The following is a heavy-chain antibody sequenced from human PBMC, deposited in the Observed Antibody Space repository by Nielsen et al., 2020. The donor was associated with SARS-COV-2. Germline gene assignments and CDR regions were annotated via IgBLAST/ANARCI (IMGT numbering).Heavy chain of an antibody. CDR3: ARHPRITIFGVVIIGWFDP. J-gene: IGHJ5*02. D-gene: IGHD3-3*01. V-gene: IGHV4-59*01. Sequence: SETLSLTCTVSGGSISSYYWSWIRQLPGKGLEWDGYIYYIGSTNYNPSLKSRVTISVDTSQTQFSLKLSSVTAADTAVYYCARHPRITIFGVVIIGWFDPWGQGTLVTVSS. CDR2: IYYIGST. CDR1: GGSISSYY.